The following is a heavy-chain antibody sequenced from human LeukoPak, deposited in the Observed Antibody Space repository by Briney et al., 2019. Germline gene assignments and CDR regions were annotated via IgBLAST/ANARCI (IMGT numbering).Heavy chain of an antibody. D-gene: IGHD3-22*01. CDR2: INSDGSST. Sequence: PGGSLRLSCAASGFTFSRYRMHWVRQAPGKGLVWVSRINSDGSSTSYADSVKGRFTISRDNAKNSLYLQMNSLRAEDTALYYCARDYDSSGYSDAFDIWGQGTMVTVSS. CDR3: ARDYDSSGYSDAFDI. J-gene: IGHJ3*02. V-gene: IGHV3-74*01. CDR1: GFTFSRYR.